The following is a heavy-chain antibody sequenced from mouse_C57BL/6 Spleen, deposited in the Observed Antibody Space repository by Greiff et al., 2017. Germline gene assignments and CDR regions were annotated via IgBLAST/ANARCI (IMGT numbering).Heavy chain of an antibody. V-gene: IGHV1-80*01. Sequence: VHLQQSGAELVKPGASVKISCKASGYAFSSYWMNWVKQRPGKGLEWIGQIYPGDGDTNYNGKFKGKATLTADKSSSTAYMQLSSLTSEDSAVYFCARGGHYYAMDYWGQGTSVTVSS. CDR3: ARGGHYYAMDY. CDR1: GYAFSSYW. CDR2: IYPGDGDT. J-gene: IGHJ4*01.